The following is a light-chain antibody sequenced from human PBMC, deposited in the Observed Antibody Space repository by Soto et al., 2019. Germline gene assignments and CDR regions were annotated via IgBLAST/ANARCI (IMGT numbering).Light chain of an antibody. V-gene: IGLV2-11*01. CDR1: SSDVGGYNY. J-gene: IGLJ1*01. CDR2: DVS. Sequence: QSALTQPRSVSGSPGQSVTISCTGTSSDVGGYNYVSWYQQHPGKDPKLMIYDVSKRPSGVPDRFSGSKSGNTASLTISGLQAEDEADYYCCSYEGSYTTDVFGTGTKLTVL. CDR3: CSYEGSYTTDV.